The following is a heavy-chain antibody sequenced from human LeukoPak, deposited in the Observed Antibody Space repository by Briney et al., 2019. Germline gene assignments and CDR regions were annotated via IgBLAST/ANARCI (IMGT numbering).Heavy chain of an antibody. D-gene: IGHD3-10*01. CDR1: GFTVISNY. V-gene: IGHV3-66*01. CDR2: IYSGGST. Sequence: PGGSLRLSCAASGFTVISNYMSWVRQAPGKGLEWVSIIYSGGSTYYADSVKRRFTISRDDSKNTLYLQMNSLRAEDTAVYYCARGGAFDYWGQETLVTVSS. J-gene: IGHJ4*02. CDR3: ARGGAFDY.